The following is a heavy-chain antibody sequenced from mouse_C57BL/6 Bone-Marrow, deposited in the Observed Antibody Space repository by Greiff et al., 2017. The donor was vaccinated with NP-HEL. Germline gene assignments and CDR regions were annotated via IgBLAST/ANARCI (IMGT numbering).Heavy chain of an antibody. V-gene: IGHV1-81*01. Sequence: VQLQESGAELARPGASVKLSCKASGYTFTSYGISWVKQRTGQGLEWIGEIYPRSGNTYYNEKFKGKATLTADKSSSTAYMELRSLTSEDSAVYFCARDHPGAMDYWGQGTSVTVSS. CDR3: ARDHPGAMDY. J-gene: IGHJ4*01. CDR2: IYPRSGNT. CDR1: GYTFTSYG.